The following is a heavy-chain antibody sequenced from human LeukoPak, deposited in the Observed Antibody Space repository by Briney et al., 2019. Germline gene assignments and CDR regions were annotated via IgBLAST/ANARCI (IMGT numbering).Heavy chain of an antibody. Sequence: PSGTLSLTCAVSGGSISSSNWWGWVRQPPGKGLEWIGEIYHSGSTNYNPSLKSRVTISVDKSKNQFSLKLSSVTAADTAVYYCARDAAVAVAGTSYYYYMDVWGKGTTVTVSS. J-gene: IGHJ6*03. V-gene: IGHV4-4*02. CDR1: GGSISSSNW. CDR3: ARDAAVAVAGTSYYYYMDV. D-gene: IGHD6-19*01. CDR2: IYHSGST.